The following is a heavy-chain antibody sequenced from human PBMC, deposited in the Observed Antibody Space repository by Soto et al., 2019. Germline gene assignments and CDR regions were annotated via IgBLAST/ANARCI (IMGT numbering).Heavy chain of an antibody. D-gene: IGHD6-13*01. CDR3: ARDPAADGYYGMDV. Sequence: PGGSLRLSCAASGFTFDYYWMHWVRQAPGKGLVWVSRVSSRSSHINYADSVKGRFTISRDNAKNSLYLQMNSLRAEDTAVYYCARDPAADGYYGMDVWGQGTTVTVSS. V-gene: IGHV3-21*01. CDR2: VSSRSSHI. CDR1: GFTFDYYW. J-gene: IGHJ6*02.